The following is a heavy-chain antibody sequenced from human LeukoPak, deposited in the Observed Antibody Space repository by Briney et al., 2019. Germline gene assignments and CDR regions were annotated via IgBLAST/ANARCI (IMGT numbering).Heavy chain of an antibody. J-gene: IGHJ3*02. CDR1: GGTFNSYA. CDR3: GRRAPYRDAFDI. Sequence: ASVKVSCKASGGTFNSYAISWVRQAPGQGLEWMGRIIPIFGTANYAQKFQGRVTITTDKSTSTAYMELSSLRSEDTAVYYCGRRAPYRDAFDIWGRGTMVTVSS. V-gene: IGHV1-69*05. CDR2: IIPIFGTA. D-gene: IGHD1-1*01.